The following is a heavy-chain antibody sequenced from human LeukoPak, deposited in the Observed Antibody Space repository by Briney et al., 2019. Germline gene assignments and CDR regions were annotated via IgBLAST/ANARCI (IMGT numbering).Heavy chain of an antibody. D-gene: IGHD1-26*01. V-gene: IGHV3-73*01. Sequence: GGSLRLSCAASGFTFSGSAMHWVRQASGKGLEWVGRIRSKANSYATAYAASVKGRFTISRDDSKNTAYLQMNSLKTEDAAVYYCTRPPYSGSYYAPANNWGQGTLVTVSS. CDR3: TRPPYSGSYYAPANN. CDR2: IRSKANSYAT. CDR1: GFTFSGSA. J-gene: IGHJ4*02.